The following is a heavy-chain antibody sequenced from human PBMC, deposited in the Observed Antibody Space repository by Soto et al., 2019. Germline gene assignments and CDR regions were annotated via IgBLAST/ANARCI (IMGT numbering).Heavy chain of an antibody. J-gene: IGHJ4*02. Sequence: SETLSLTCAVYGGSFSGYYWSWIRQPPGKGLEWIGEINHSGSTNYNPSLKSRVTISVDTSKNQFSLKLSSVTAADTAVYYCARGTRVLRYFDWLPSGDYYFDYRGQGTLVTVSS. V-gene: IGHV4-34*01. CDR2: INHSGST. CDR3: ARGTRVLRYFDWLPSGDYYFDY. CDR1: GGSFSGYY. D-gene: IGHD3-9*01.